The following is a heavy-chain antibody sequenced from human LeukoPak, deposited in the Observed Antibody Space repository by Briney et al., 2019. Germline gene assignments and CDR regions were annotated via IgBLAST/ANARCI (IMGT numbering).Heavy chain of an antibody. Sequence: GGSLRLSCSVSGFTFSTYVMHWVRQAPGKGLEYVSAISSNGDNTYYADSVKGRFTISRGNSENTLYLQMSSLRADDTAVYYCVRGTGYWGQGTLVTVSS. CDR3: VRGTGY. CDR1: GFTFSTYV. V-gene: IGHV3-64D*06. CDR2: ISSNGDNT. J-gene: IGHJ4*02.